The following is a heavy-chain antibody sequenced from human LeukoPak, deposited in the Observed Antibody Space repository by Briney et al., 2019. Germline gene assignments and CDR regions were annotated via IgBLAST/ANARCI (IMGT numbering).Heavy chain of an antibody. CDR1: GFTFSSYD. D-gene: IGHD6-13*01. J-gene: IGHJ3*02. Sequence: PGGSLRLSCAASGFTFSSYDMHWVRQATGKGLEWVSAIGTAGDTYYLGSVKGRFTISRENAKNSLYLQMNSLRAGDTAVYYCAREGAAAGTISAFDIWGQGTMVTVSS. V-gene: IGHV3-13*01. CDR3: AREGAAAGTISAFDI. CDR2: IGTAGDT.